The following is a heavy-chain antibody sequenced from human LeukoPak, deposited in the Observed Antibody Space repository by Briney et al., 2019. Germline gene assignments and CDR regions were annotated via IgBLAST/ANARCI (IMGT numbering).Heavy chain of an antibody. J-gene: IGHJ4*02. V-gene: IGHV3-21*01. CDR2: ISSSRSYI. CDR3: ARDYQYGYSTSWYHLAQIDY. Sequence: GGSLRLSCAASGFTFSNYTMNWVRQAPGKGLEWVSSISSSRSYIFYADSVKGRFTVSRDNAKNSLYLQMNSLRAEDTAIYYCARDYQYGYSTSWYHLAQIDYWGQGTLATVSS. D-gene: IGHD6-13*01. CDR1: GFTFSNYT.